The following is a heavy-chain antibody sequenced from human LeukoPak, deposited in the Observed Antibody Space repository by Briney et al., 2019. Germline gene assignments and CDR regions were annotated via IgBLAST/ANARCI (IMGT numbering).Heavy chain of an antibody. CDR3: ARGGRDGASDY. CDR2: IKQDGSEK. V-gene: IGHV3-7*01. Sequence: GGSLRLSCAASGFTFSSYWMSWVRQAPGKGLEWVANIKQDGSEKYYVDSVKGRFAISRDNADNSVYLQMNSLRAEDTAVYYCARGGRDGASDYWGQGTLVTVSS. D-gene: IGHD5-24*01. CDR1: GFTFSSYW. J-gene: IGHJ4*02.